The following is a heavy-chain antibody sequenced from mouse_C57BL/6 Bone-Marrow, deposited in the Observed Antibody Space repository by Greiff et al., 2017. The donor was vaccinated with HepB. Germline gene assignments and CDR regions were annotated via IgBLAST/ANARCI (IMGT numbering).Heavy chain of an antibody. J-gene: IGHJ1*03. V-gene: IGHV10-1*01. Sequence: EVKLEESGGGLVQPKGSLKLSCAASGFSFNTYAMNWVRQAPGKGLEWVARIRSKSNNYATYYADSVKDRFTISRDDSESMLYLQMNNLKTEDTAMYYCVRHVGEGYFDVWGTGTTVTVSS. CDR2: IRSKSNNYAT. CDR3: VRHVGEGYFDV. D-gene: IGHD4-1*01. CDR1: GFSFNTYA.